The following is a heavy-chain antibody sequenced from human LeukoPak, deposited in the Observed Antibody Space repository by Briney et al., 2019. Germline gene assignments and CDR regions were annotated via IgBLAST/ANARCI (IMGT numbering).Heavy chain of an antibody. D-gene: IGHD4-11*01. CDR2: IYHSGST. V-gene: IGHV4-39*07. CDR1: AGSISSTNYY. J-gene: IGHJ3*02. Sequence: SETLSLTCTISAGSISSTNYYWGWIRQPPGKGLEWIGTIYHSGSTCYNSSLKGRVTISVDTSKNQFSLKLSSVTAADTAVYYCARGTVFDIWGQGTMVTVSS. CDR3: ARGTVFDI.